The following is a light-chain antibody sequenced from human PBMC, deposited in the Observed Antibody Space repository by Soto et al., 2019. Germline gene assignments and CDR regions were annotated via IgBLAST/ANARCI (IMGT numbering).Light chain of an antibody. CDR1: ETLVYSDGNTY. CDR2: EVS. Sequence: DVVMTQSPLSLSVTLGQSASISCRSSETLVYSDGNTYLTWFHQRPVQSPRRLIFEVSKRDSGVPDRLSGSGSDTDFTLKITRVEPDDVGVYFCMQGIHWPPTFGPGTKLDIK. CDR3: MQGIHWPPT. J-gene: IGKJ3*01. V-gene: IGKV2-30*01.